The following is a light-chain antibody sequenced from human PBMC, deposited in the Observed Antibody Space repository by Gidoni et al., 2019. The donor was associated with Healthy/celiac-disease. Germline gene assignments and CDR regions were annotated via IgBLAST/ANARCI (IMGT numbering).Light chain of an antibody. CDR3: QSADSSGTYHV. CDR2: KDS. V-gene: IGLV3-25*03. J-gene: IGLJ3*02. Sequence: SYELTQPPSVSVSPGQTARITCSGDALPKQYAYWYQQKPGQAPGLVIDKDSERPSGIPERFAGSSSGTTVTLTISGVQAEDEADYYCQSADSSGTYHVFGGGTKLTVL. CDR1: ALPKQY.